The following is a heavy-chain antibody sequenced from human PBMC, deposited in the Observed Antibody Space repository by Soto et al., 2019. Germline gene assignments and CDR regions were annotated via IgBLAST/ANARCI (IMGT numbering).Heavy chain of an antibody. J-gene: IGHJ1*01. Sequence: VGSLRLSCAASGFTFNSYWMTWVRQAPGKGLEWVATVNQDATEKYYVGSVKGRFTTSRDDARNAVYLQMNALRVDDTAVYFCARGHIIASWGQGTLVTVSS. CDR2: VNQDATEK. D-gene: IGHD3-10*01. CDR3: ARGHIIAS. V-gene: IGHV3-7*03. CDR1: GFTFNSYW.